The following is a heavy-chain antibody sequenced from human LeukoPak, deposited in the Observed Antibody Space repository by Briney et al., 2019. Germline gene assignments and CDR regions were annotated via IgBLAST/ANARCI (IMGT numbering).Heavy chain of an antibody. J-gene: IGHJ4*02. CDR2: ISYDGSNK. D-gene: IGHD3-16*01. Sequence: GGSLRLSCTASGFTSSNYGMHWVRQAPGKGLEWVAVISYDGSNKYYADSVKGRFTISRDNSKNTLYLQMNSLRAEDTAVYYCAKDWGRRLLENYFDYWGQGTLVTVSS. CDR1: GFTSSNYG. CDR3: AKDWGRRLLENYFDY. V-gene: IGHV3-30*12.